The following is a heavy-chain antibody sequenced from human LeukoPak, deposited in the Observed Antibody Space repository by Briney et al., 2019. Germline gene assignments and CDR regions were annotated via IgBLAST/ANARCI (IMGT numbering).Heavy chain of an antibody. Sequence: PGGSLRLSCPASGFTFSSYAMSWVRQAPGKGLEGVSAISGSGGSTYYADFVKGRFTISRDNSKNTLYLQMNSLRAEDTAVYYCAKDPVPGIAVAGYFDYWGQGTLVTVSS. CDR2: ISGSGGST. V-gene: IGHV3-23*01. J-gene: IGHJ4*02. D-gene: IGHD6-19*01. CDR3: AKDPVPGIAVAGYFDY. CDR1: GFTFSSYA.